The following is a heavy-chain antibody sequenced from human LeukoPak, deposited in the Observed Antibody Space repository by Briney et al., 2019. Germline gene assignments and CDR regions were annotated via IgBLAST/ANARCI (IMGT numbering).Heavy chain of an antibody. J-gene: IGHJ4*02. CDR1: GFTFSSYA. V-gene: IGHV3-30-3*01. Sequence: PGGSLRLSCAASGFTFSSYAMHWVRHAPGKGLEWLAFMSYDGSNKYYGDSVKGRFTVSRDNSENTLYLQMNSLTGEDTAVYYCARRVGSYFDYWAREPWSPSPQ. CDR2: MSYDGSNK. CDR3: ARRVGSYFDY. D-gene: IGHD1-26*01.